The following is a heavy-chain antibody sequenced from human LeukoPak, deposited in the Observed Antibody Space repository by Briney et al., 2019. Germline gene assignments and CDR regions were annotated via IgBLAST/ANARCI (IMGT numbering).Heavy chain of an antibody. Sequence: SVKVSCKASGGTFSSYTISWVRQAPGQGLEWMGRIIPILGIANYAQKFQGRVTITADKSKRTAYMERSSLRSEDTAVYYCAECSSTSCYTGGGFDYWGQGTLVTVSS. CDR3: AECSSTSCYTGGGFDY. CDR2: IIPILGIA. V-gene: IGHV1-69*02. CDR1: GGTFSSYT. J-gene: IGHJ4*02. D-gene: IGHD2-2*02.